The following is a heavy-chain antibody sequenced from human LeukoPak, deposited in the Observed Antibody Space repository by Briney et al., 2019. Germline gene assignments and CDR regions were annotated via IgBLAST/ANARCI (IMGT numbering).Heavy chain of an antibody. CDR1: GGSISSYY. Sequence: SETLSLTCTVSGGSISSYYWSWIRQPPGKGLEWIGYIYYSGSTNYNPSLKSRVTISVDTSKNQFSLKLSSVTAADTAVYYCARKRGGSRYSRGWSYGMDVWGQGTTVTVSS. CDR2: IYYSGST. V-gene: IGHV4-59*01. J-gene: IGHJ6*02. CDR3: ARKRGGSRYSRGWSYGMDV. D-gene: IGHD6-19*01.